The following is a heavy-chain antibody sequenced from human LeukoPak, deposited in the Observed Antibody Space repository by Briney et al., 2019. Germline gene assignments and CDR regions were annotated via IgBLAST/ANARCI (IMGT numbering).Heavy chain of an antibody. Sequence: GGSLRLSCAASGFTFSSYAMSWVRQAPGKGLEWVSAISGSGGSTYYADSMKGRFTISRDNSKNTLYLQMNSLRAEDTAVYYCAKEGSSSSWYGNWFDPWGQGTLVTVSS. J-gene: IGHJ5*02. V-gene: IGHV3-23*01. CDR1: GFTFSSYA. CDR3: AKEGSSSSWYGNWFDP. D-gene: IGHD6-13*01. CDR2: ISGSGGST.